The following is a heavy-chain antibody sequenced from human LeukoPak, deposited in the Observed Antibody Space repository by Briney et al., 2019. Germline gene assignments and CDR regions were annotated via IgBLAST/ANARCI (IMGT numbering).Heavy chain of an antibody. CDR3: ARGEVAYSSSSTVDY. V-gene: IGHV1-2*02. CDR2: INPNSGGT. D-gene: IGHD6-6*01. CDR1: GYTFTGYY. J-gene: IGHJ4*02. Sequence: ASVNVSCRASGYTFTGYYMHWVRQAPGQGLEGMGWINPNSGGTNYAQKFQGRVTMTRDTSISTAYMELSRLRSDDTAVYYCARGEVAYSSSSTVDYWGQGTLVTVSS.